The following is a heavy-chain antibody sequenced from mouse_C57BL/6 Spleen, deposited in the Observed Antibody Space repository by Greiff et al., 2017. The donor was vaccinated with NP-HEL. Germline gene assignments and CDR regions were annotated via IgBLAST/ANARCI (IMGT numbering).Heavy chain of an antibody. CDR2: INPNYGTT. V-gene: IGHV1-39*01. D-gene: IGHD1-1*01. CDR3: ARGSITTVVADYAMDY. Sequence: LVESGPELVKPGASVKISCKASGYSFTDYNMNWVKQSNGKSLEWIGVINPNYGTTSYNQKFKGKATLTVDQSSSTAYMQLNSLTSEDSAVYYCARGSITTVVADYAMDYWGQGTSVTVSS. CDR1: GYSFTDYN. J-gene: IGHJ4*01.